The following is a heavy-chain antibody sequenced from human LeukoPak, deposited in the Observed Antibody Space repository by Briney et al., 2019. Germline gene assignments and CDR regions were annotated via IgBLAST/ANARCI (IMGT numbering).Heavy chain of an antibody. CDR1: GYSFTSYW. V-gene: IGHV5-51*01. CDR2: IYPGDSDT. Sequence: GESLKISCKGSGYSFTSYWTGWVRQLPGKGLEWMGIIYPGDSDTRYSPSFQGQVTISADKSISTAYLQWSSLKASDTAMYYCARYYYDSSGYYYYFDYWGQGTLVTVSS. J-gene: IGHJ4*02. D-gene: IGHD3-22*01. CDR3: ARYYYDSSGYYYYFDY.